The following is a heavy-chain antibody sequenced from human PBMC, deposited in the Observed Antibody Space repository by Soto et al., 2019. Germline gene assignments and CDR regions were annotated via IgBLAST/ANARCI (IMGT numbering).Heavy chain of an antibody. CDR2: ISYDGSNT. CDR1: GLTFSSYA. V-gene: IGHV3-30*18. J-gene: IGHJ4*02. Sequence: QVQLVESGGGVVQPGRSLRLSCAASGLTFSSYAMHWVRQAPGKGLEWVALISYDGSNTFYADSVKGRFTISRDNSKNTLYLQMNSLRAEDTAVYYCAKDRWITSFYFDYWGQGTLVTVSS. CDR3: AKDRWITSFYFDY. D-gene: IGHD3-16*01.